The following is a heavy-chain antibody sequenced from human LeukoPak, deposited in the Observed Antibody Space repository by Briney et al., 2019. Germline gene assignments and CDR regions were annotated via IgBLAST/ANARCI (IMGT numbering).Heavy chain of an antibody. J-gene: IGHJ4*02. CDR3: ARGQAYYFDY. Sequence: SETLSLTCAVSGGSISSSNWWSWVRQPPGKGLEWIGEIYHSGSTNYNPSLKSRVTISVDTSKNQFSLKLSSVTAADTAVYYCARGQAYYFDYWGQGTLVTVSS. CDR1: GGSISSSNW. V-gene: IGHV4-4*02. CDR2: IYHSGST.